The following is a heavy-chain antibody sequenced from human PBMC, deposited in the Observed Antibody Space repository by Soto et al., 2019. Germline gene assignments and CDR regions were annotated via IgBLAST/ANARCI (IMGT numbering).Heavy chain of an antibody. Sequence: EVQLVESGGGLVKPGGSLRLSCAASGFTFSRHSMNWVRQAPGKGLEWVSSISSASSYIYYADSVKGRFTISRDNXKNSLYLQMNSLRAEDTAVYYCASTPYSSGWYSNHWGQGTLVTVSS. V-gene: IGHV3-21*01. D-gene: IGHD6-19*01. CDR2: ISSASSYI. CDR3: ASTPYSSGWYSNH. J-gene: IGHJ1*01. CDR1: GFTFSRHS.